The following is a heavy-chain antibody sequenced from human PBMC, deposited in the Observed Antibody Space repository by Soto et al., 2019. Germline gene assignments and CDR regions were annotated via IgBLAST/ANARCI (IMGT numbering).Heavy chain of an antibody. CDR2: ISGSGGST. CDR3: AKVVAVAGTGRFDY. CDR1: GFTFSSYA. D-gene: IGHD6-19*01. J-gene: IGHJ4*02. V-gene: IGHV3-23*01. Sequence: PGGSLRLSCAASGFTFSSYAMIWVRQAPGKGLEWVSAISGSGGSTYYADSVKGRFTISRDNSKNTLYLQMNSLRAEDTAVYYCAKVVAVAGTGRFDYWGQGTLVTVSS.